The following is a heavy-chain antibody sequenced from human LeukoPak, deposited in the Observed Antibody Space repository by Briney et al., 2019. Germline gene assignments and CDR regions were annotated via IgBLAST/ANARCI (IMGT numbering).Heavy chain of an antibody. CDR1: GFSVGRNY. V-gene: IGHV3-53*01. Sequence: GGSLRLSCAASGFSVGRNYMSWFRQAPGKGLEWVSVIYSGGTTESADSVRGRFTISRDSSKNTLYLQMNSLRAEDTAVYYCATAPSSLVDYWGQGTLVTVSS. J-gene: IGHJ4*02. CDR3: ATAPSSLVDY. CDR2: IYSGGTT. D-gene: IGHD2-2*01.